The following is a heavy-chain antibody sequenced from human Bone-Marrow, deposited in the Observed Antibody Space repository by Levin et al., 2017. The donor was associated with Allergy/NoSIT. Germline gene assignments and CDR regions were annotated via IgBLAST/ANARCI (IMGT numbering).Heavy chain of an antibody. V-gene: IGHV3-33*01. Sequence: GESLKISCAASGFTFSSYGMHWVRQAPGKGLEWVAVIWYDGSNKYYADSVKGRFTISRDNSKNTLYLQMNSLRAEDTAVYYCARGHSSGWYFDYWGQGTLVTVSS. CDR1: GFTFSSYG. CDR2: IWYDGSNK. CDR3: ARGHSSGWYFDY. D-gene: IGHD6-19*01. J-gene: IGHJ4*02.